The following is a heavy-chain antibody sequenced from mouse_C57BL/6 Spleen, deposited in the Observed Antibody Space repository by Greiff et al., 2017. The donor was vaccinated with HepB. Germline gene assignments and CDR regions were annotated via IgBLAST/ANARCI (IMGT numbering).Heavy chain of an antibody. D-gene: IGHD4-1*01. CDR3: ARSSTGRDAMDY. V-gene: IGHV1-39*01. J-gene: IGHJ4*01. Sequence: EVKLMESGPELVKPGASVKISCKASGYSFTDYNMNWVKQSNGKSLEWIGVINPNYGTTSYNQKFKGKATLTVDQSSSTAYMQLNSLTSEDSAVYYCARSSTGRDAMDYWGQGTSVTVSS. CDR2: INPNYGTT. CDR1: GYSFTDYN.